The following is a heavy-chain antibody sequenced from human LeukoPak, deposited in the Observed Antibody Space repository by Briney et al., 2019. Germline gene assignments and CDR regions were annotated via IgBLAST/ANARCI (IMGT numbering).Heavy chain of an antibody. CDR1: GFTFSSYG. J-gene: IGHJ4*02. V-gene: IGHV3-30*18. CDR2: ISYGGSNK. CDR3: AKEGGAPYCSGGSCYGGGFDY. D-gene: IGHD2-15*01. Sequence: PGRSLRLSCAASGFTFSSYGMHWVRQAPGKGLEWVAVISYGGSNKYYADSVKGRFTISRDNSKNTLYLQMNSLRAEDTAVYYCAKEGGAPYCSGGSCYGGGFDYWGQGTLVTVSS.